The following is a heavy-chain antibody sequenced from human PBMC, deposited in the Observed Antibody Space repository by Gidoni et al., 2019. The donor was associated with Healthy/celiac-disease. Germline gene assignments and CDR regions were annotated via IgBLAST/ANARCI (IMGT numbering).Heavy chain of an antibody. CDR1: GFTFSSYG. CDR3: AKGNYYDSSGIHH. V-gene: IGHV3-30*18. Sequence: QVQLVESGGGVVQPGRCLRLSCAHSGFTFSSYGMHWVRQAPGKGLEWVAVISYDGSNKYYADSVKGRFTISRDNSKNTLYLQMNSLRAEDTAVYYCAKGNYYDSSGIHHWGQGTLVTVSA. J-gene: IGHJ5*02. CDR2: ISYDGSNK. D-gene: IGHD3-22*01.